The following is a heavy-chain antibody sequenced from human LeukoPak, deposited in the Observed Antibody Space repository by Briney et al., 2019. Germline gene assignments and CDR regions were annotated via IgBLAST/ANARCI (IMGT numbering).Heavy chain of an antibody. V-gene: IGHV3-43*02. CDR2: ISGDGVSS. J-gene: IGHJ4*02. Sequence: GGSLRLSCAASGFMFDDYAMHWVRQVPGRGLEWVSLISGDGVSSFYADSVKGRFTISRGNNNSSLSLQMRRLTTEDTAFYYCVREQFSHTSNYFDNWGQGILVTVSS. D-gene: IGHD5-24*01. CDR3: VREQFSHTSNYFDN. CDR1: GFMFDDYA.